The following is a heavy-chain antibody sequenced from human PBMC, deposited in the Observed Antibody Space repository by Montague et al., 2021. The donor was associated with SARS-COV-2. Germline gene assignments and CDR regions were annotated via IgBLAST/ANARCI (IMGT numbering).Heavy chain of an antibody. V-gene: IGHV4-39*02. CDR1: GGSISSNNYY. D-gene: IGHD5-12*01. CDR2: IYDSGST. Sequence: SETLSLTCTVSGGSISSNNYYWDWIRQPPGKGLEWIGSIYDSGSTYYNPSLKSRVTISVDTSKNHFSLKLNSVTAADTAVYYCARRGRKLLPVATTIGGFDFWGQGTLVTVSS. CDR3: ARRGRKLLPVATTIGGFDF. J-gene: IGHJ4*01.